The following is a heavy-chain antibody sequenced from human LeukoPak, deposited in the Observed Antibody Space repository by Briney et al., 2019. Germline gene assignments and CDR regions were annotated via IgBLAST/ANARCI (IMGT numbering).Heavy chain of an antibody. V-gene: IGHV4-61*02. CDR1: GGSISSGGYS. Sequence: SETLSLTCAVSGGSISSGGYSWSWIRQPAGKGLEWIGRIYTSGSTNYNPSLKSRVTISVDTSKNQFSLKLSSVTAADTAVYYCARAPRVYQNYYYYYMDVWGKGTTVTISS. CDR3: ARAPRVYQNYYYYYMDV. CDR2: IYTSGST. D-gene: IGHD6-13*01. J-gene: IGHJ6*03.